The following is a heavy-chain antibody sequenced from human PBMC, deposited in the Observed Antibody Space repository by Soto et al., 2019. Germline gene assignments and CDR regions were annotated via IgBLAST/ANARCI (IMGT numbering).Heavy chain of an antibody. CDR3: ARHAYYYGSGSYMLPWFDP. CDR1: GGSISSSSYY. Sequence: SETLSLTCTVSGGSISSSSYYWGWIRQPPGKGLEWIGSIYYSGSTYYNPSLKSRVTISVDTSKNQFSLKLSSVTAADTAVYYCARHAYYYGSGSYMLPWFDPWGQGTLVTVSS. V-gene: IGHV4-39*01. CDR2: IYYSGST. D-gene: IGHD3-10*01. J-gene: IGHJ5*02.